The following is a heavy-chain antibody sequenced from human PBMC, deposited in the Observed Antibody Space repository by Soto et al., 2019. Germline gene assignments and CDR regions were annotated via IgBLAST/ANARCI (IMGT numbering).Heavy chain of an antibody. J-gene: IGHJ5*02. CDR1: GFTFSSYS. V-gene: IGHV3-48*02. CDR3: ARESRFLEWLSLNWFDP. Sequence: GGSLRLSCAASGFTFSSYSMNWVRQAPGKGLEWVSYISSSSSTIYYADSVKGRFTISRHNAKNSLYLQMNSLRDEDTAVYYCARESRFLEWLSLNWFDPWGQGTLVTVSS. CDR2: ISSSSSTI. D-gene: IGHD3-3*01.